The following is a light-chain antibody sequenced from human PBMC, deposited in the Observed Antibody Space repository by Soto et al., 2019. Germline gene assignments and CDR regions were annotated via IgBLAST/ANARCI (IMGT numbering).Light chain of an antibody. CDR1: DRIYSAY. Sequence: EVVLTQSPGTLSLSRGERATLSCSASDRIYSAYLGWYHHKPGQAPRLLIYGTSSRATGNPDRFSVSGSGTHLTITISILEPEDFAVYYCQQYGNLPITFGGGTKVDI. J-gene: IGKJ4*01. V-gene: IGKV3-20*01. CDR3: QQYGNLPIT. CDR2: GTS.